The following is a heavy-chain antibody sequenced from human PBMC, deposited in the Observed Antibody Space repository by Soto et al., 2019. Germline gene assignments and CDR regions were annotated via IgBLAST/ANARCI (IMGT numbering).Heavy chain of an antibody. D-gene: IGHD6-13*01. CDR3: ARDYRSSWDY. CDR1: GYTFTSYG. Sequence: ASVKVSCKASGYTFTSYGISWVRQAPGHRLEWLGWINAGNGKTRYPQEFQDRVTITMDTSASTTYMELSSLRSEDTSVYYCARDYRSSWDYWGQGTQVTVSS. J-gene: IGHJ4*02. CDR2: INAGNGKT. V-gene: IGHV1-3*01.